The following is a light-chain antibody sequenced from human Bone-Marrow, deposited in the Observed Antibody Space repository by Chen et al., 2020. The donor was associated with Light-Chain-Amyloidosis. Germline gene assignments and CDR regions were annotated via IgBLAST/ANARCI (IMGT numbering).Light chain of an antibody. J-gene: IGLJ2*01. V-gene: IGLV3-21*02. CDR1: NIGSKS. CDR3: QSADSSGTYEVI. CDR2: DDS. Sequence: SYVLTQPPSVSVAPGQTARITCGGNNIGSKSVHWYQQKPGQAPVLVVYDDSDRPSGIPERFSGSNSGNTATLTISRVEAGDEADYYCQSADSSGTYEVIFGGGTKLTVL.